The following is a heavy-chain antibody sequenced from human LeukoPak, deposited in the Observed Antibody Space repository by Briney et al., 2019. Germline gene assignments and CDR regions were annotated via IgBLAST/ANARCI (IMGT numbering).Heavy chain of an antibody. CDR2: IYYSGST. V-gene: IGHV4-31*03. J-gene: IGHJ4*02. Sequence: PSQTLSLTCTVSGGSINNGGFYWTWICQHPGKGLEWIGYIYYSGSTYYNPSLKSRVTISIDTSKNQFSLKLSSVTAADTAVYYCARALRGYSYGYDTFDYWGQGTLVTVSS. CDR3: ARALRGYSYGYDTFDY. D-gene: IGHD5-18*01. CDR1: GGSINNGGFY.